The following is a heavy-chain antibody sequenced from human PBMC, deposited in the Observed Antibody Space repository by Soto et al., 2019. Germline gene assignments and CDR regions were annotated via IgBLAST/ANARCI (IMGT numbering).Heavy chain of an antibody. J-gene: IGHJ4*02. CDR3: AREGTYGDYALDY. D-gene: IGHD4-17*01. CDR2: IIPIFGTA. CDR1: GGTFSSYA. V-gene: IGHV1-69*13. Sequence: SVKVSCKASGGTFSSYAISWVRQAPGQGLEWMGGIIPIFGTANYAQKFQGRVTITADESTSTAYMELSSLRSEYTAVYYCAREGTYGDYALDYWGQGTLVTVSS.